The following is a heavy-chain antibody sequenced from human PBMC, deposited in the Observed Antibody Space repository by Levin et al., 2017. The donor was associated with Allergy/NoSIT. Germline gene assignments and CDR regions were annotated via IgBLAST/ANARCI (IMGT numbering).Heavy chain of an antibody. D-gene: IGHD5-12*01. V-gene: IGHV3-74*01. Sequence: GGSLRLSCAAPGFTFSTYRMHWVRQAPGKGLVWVSRSNSDGSGTGYADSVEGRFTISRDNAKNTLFLQMNSLRAEDTAVYYCARDPGYNGHDWYFDLWGRGTLVTVSS. CDR3: ARDPGYNGHDWYFDL. CDR1: GFTFSTYR. J-gene: IGHJ2*01. CDR2: SNSDGSGT.